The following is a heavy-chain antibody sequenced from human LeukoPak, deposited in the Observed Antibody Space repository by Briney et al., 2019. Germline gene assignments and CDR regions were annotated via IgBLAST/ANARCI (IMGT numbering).Heavy chain of an antibody. CDR1: GYTFTGYY. J-gene: IGHJ3*02. D-gene: IGHD1-26*01. Sequence: ASVKVSCKASGYTFTGYYMHWVRQAPGQGLEWMGWINPNSGGTNYAQKFQGRVTMTRDTSISTAYMELSRLRSDDTAVYYCARGVERGSYYEGAFDIWGQGTMVTVSS. CDR3: ARGVERGSYYEGAFDI. CDR2: INPNSGGT. V-gene: IGHV1-2*02.